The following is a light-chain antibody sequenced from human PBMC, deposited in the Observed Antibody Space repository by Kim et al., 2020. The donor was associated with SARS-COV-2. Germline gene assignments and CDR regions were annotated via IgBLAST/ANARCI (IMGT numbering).Light chain of an antibody. CDR3: QQNDNPPIT. J-gene: IGKJ5*01. CDR1: QDISNF. CDR2: GAS. V-gene: IGKV1-33*01. Sequence: DIQMTQSPSSLSASVGDRVTITCQASQDISNFLNWYQQKPGKAPKLLIYGASNLETGVPSRFSGSGSGTDYTFTISSLQPEDIATYYSQQNDNPPITFGQGTRLEIK.